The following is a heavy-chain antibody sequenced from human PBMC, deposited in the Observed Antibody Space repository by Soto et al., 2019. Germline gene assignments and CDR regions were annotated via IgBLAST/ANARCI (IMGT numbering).Heavy chain of an antibody. CDR3: AREGGNYPGYYYYYYGMDV. J-gene: IGHJ6*02. D-gene: IGHD4-4*01. Sequence: SQTLSLTCAISGDSVSSNSAAWNWIRQSPSRGLEWLGRTYYRSKWYNDYAVSVKSRITISPDTSKNQFSLQLNSVTPEDTAVYYCAREGGNYPGYYYYYYGMDVWGQGTTVTVSS. CDR2: TYYRSKWYN. CDR1: GDSVSSNSAA. V-gene: IGHV6-1*01.